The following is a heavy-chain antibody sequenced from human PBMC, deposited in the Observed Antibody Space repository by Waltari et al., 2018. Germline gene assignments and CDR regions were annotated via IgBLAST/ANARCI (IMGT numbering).Heavy chain of an antibody. CDR3: ARGAGDDFWSGYLFDY. CDR1: GGSISSGSYY. CDR2: IYTRGST. J-gene: IGHJ4*02. V-gene: IGHV4-61*02. Sequence: QVQLQESGPGLVKPSQTLSLTCTVSGGSISSGSYYWSWIRQPAGKGLEWIGRIYTRGSTNDNPSLKSRVTMSVDTSKNQFSLKLSSVTAADTAVYYCARGAGDDFWSGYLFDYWGQGTLVTVSS. D-gene: IGHD3-3*01.